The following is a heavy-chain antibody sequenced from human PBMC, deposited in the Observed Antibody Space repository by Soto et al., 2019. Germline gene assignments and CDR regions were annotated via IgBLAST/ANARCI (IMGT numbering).Heavy chain of an antibody. Sequence: QVQLVQSGAEVKKPGASVKVSCKASGYTFASYGISWVRQAPGQGLEWMGWISAYNGNTNYAQKLQGRVTMTTDTSTSTAYMELRSLRSDDTAVYYCARRGLRYSSGWSPSGVDVWGQGTTVTVSS. D-gene: IGHD6-19*01. CDR2: ISAYNGNT. CDR3: ARRGLRYSSGWSPSGVDV. CDR1: GYTFASYG. J-gene: IGHJ6*02. V-gene: IGHV1-18*01.